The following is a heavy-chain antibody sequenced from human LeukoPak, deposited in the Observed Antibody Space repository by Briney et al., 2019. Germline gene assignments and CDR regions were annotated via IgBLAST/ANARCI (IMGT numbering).Heavy chain of an antibody. D-gene: IGHD1-26*01. J-gene: IGHJ5*02. CDR3: AMEVGAPGHNWFDP. CDR1: GYTLTELS. V-gene: IGHV1-24*01. CDR2: FDPEDGET. Sequence: GASVKVSCKVSGYTLTELSMHWVRQAPGKGLEWMGGFDPEDGETIYAQKFQGRVTMTEDTSTDTAYTELSSLRSEDTAVYYCAMEVGAPGHNWFDPWGRGTLVTVSS.